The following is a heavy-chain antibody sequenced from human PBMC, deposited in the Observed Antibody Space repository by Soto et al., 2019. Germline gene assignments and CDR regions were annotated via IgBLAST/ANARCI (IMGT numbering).Heavy chain of an antibody. CDR3: ATEELCGADCYFFKH. Sequence: LRLSCAVSGFNLRNYEMNWVRQVPGKGLEWISKISGSNNDIYYADSVQGRFTISRDNANNVLFLQMNSLRAEDTATYHCATEELCGADCYFFKHWGQGTLVTVSS. CDR1: GFNLRNYE. CDR2: ISGSNNDI. V-gene: IGHV3-48*03. D-gene: IGHD2-21*02. J-gene: IGHJ4*02.